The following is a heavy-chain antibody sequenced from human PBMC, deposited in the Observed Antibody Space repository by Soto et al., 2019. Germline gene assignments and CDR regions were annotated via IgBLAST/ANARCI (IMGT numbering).Heavy chain of an antibody. J-gene: IGHJ4*02. Sequence: PSETLSLTCTVSGGSINSADYYWSWIRQPPGKGLEWIGYIYYSGSTYYNPSLKSRVTISVDTSKSQFSLKLGSVTAADAAVYYCARASTIFGVVVRFDSWGQGTLVTVSS. CDR1: GGSINSADYY. V-gene: IGHV4-30-4*01. CDR2: IYYSGST. D-gene: IGHD3-3*01. CDR3: ARASTIFGVVVRFDS.